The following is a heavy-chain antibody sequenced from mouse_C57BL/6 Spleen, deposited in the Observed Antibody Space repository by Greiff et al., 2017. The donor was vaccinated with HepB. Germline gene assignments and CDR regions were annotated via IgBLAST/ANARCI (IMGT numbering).Heavy chain of an antibody. CDR3: ARSDNDGYFSYAMTT. CDR2: IDPSDSYT. J-gene: IGHJ4*01. CDR1: GYTFTSYW. Sequence: QVQLQQPGAELVMPGASVKLSCKASGYTFTSYWMHWVKQRPGQGLEWIGEIDPSDSYTNYNQKFKGKSTLTVDKSSSTAYMQLSSLTSEDSAVYYCARSDNDGYFSYAMTTGVKEPQSPSPQ. D-gene: IGHD2-3*01. V-gene: IGHV1-69*01.